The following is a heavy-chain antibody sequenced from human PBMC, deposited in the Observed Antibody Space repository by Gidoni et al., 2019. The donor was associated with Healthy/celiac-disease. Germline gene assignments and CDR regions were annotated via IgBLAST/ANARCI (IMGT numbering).Heavy chain of an antibody. J-gene: IGHJ4*02. D-gene: IGHD6-13*01. CDR2: INHSGST. CDR3: ARGVGAAAY. Sequence: QVQLQQWGAGLLKPSEPLSLTCAVYGGSFSGYYWSWIRQPPGKGLDWSGEINHSGSTNYNPSLKSRVTISVDTSKNQFSLKLSSVTAADTAVYYCARGVGAAAYWGQGTLVTVSS. V-gene: IGHV4-34*01. CDR1: GGSFSGYY.